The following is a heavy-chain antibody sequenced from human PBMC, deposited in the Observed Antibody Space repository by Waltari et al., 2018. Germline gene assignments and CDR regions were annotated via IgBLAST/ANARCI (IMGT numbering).Heavy chain of an antibody. CDR1: GGSISSYY. V-gene: IGHV4-59*01. D-gene: IGHD2-21*01. Sequence: QVQLQQWGAGLLKPSETLSLTCTVSGGSISSYYWSWIRQPPGKGLEWIGYIYYSGSTNYNPSLKSRVTISVDTSKNQFSLKLSSVTAADTAVYYCASLGEGVWGQGTTVTVSS. CDR3: ASLGEGV. J-gene: IGHJ6*02. CDR2: IYYSGST.